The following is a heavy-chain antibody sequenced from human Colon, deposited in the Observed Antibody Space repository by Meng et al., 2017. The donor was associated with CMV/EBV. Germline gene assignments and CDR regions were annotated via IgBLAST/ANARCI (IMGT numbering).Heavy chain of an antibody. CDR1: GFTIHRHA. Sequence: GESLKISCTLSGFTIHRHAMYWVRQAPGKGLEWVATIRPDGSQKFFADSVKGRFTISRDNSKNMQFLEMNSLRDEDTAVYFCATGGGREAAAAGVFEFWGPGTLVTVSS. J-gene: IGHJ4*02. CDR3: ATGGGREAAAAGVFEF. CDR2: IRPDGSQK. V-gene: IGHV3-33*07. D-gene: IGHD6-25*01.